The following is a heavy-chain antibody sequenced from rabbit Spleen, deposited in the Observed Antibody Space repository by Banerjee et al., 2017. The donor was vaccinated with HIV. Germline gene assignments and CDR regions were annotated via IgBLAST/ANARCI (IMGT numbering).Heavy chain of an antibody. V-gene: IGHV1S40*01. J-gene: IGHJ6*01. CDR3: ARDTGSSFSSYGMDL. Sequence: QSLEESGGDLVKPEASLTLTCTASGVSFSSDYYMCWVRQAPGKGLEWIACIDSGSGGFTYFASWAKGRFTISKTSSTTVTLQMTSLTAADTATYFCARDTGSSFSSYGMDLWGPGTLVTVS. CDR1: GVSFSSDYY. D-gene: IGHD8-1*01. CDR2: IDSGSGGFT.